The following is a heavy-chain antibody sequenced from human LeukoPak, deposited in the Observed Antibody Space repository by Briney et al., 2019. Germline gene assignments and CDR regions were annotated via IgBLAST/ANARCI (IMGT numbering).Heavy chain of an antibody. CDR1: GGSISSYY. CDR3: ARLPFDHYGSRSYYFPRGFDH. J-gene: IGHJ4*02. CDR2: IYYSGST. D-gene: IGHD3-10*01. Sequence: LETLSLTCTVSGGSISSYYWSWIRQPPGKGLEWIGYIYYSGSTNYNPSLKSRVTISVDTSKNQFSLRLSSVTAADTAVYYCARLPFDHYGSRSYYFPRGFDHWGQGTLVTVSS. V-gene: IGHV4-59*01.